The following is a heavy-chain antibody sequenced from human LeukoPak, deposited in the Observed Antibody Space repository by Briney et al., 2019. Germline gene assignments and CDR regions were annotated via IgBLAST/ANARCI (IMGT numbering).Heavy chain of an antibody. CDR1: GFTFSSYS. V-gene: IGHV3-21*01. J-gene: IGHJ4*02. D-gene: IGHD2-2*01. Sequence: GGSLTLSCAASGFTFSSYSMNWVRQAPGKGLEWASSISSSSSYIYYADSVKGRFTISRDNAKNSLYLQMNSLRAENTAVYYCARDWDSYAVPAAKGPGDCWGQGTLVTVSS. CDR3: ARDWDSYAVPAAKGPGDC. CDR2: ISSSSSYI.